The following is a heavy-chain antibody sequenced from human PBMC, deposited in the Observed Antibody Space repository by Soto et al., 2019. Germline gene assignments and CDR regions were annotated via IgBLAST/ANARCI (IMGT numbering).Heavy chain of an antibody. CDR3: AKDFPTPPVYCSSTSCQDYDAFDI. V-gene: IGHV3-30*18. J-gene: IGHJ3*02. CDR1: GFTFSSYA. Sequence: GGSLRLSCAASGFTFSSYAMSWVRQAPGKGLEWVAVISYDGSNKYYAESVKGRFTISRDNSKNTLYLQMNSLRAEDTAVYYCAKDFPTPPVYCSSTSCQDYDAFDIWGQGTMVTVSS. D-gene: IGHD2-2*01. CDR2: ISYDGSNK.